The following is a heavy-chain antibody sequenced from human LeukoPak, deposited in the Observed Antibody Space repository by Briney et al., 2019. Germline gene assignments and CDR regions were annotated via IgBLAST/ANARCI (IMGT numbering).Heavy chain of an antibody. Sequence: SGPTQVTPTQTLTLTCTFSGISLSTSEMCVSWIRQPLVKALEWLARIDWDDDKYYSTSLKTRLTISKDTSKNQVVLTMTNMDPVDTATYYCARMNYYYYYMDVWGKGTTVTVSS. CDR2: IDWDDDK. CDR1: GISLSTSEMC. J-gene: IGHJ6*03. CDR3: ARMNYYYYYMDV. V-gene: IGHV2-70*11.